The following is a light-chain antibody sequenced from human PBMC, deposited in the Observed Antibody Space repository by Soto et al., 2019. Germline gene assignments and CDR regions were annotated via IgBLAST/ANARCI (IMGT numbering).Light chain of an antibody. Sequence: IQMTQSPSTLSGSVGGRVTITCRASQTISSWLAWYQQKPGKAPKLLIYKASTLKSGVPSRFSGSGSGTEFTLTISSLQPDDFATYYCQHYNSYSEAFGRGTKV. CDR3: QHYNSYSEA. CDR2: KAS. J-gene: IGKJ1*01. V-gene: IGKV1-5*03. CDR1: QTISSW.